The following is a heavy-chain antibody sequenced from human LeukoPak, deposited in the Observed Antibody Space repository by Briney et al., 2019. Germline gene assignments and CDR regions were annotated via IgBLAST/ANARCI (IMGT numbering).Heavy chain of an antibody. V-gene: IGHV3-48*02. CDR1: AFTCSSYS. Sequence: GGSLRLSCAASAFTCSSYSMNWVRQAPGKGLEWVSHITASGTAMFYADSVKGRFTISRDNAKNSLYLQMNSLRDEDTTVYYCASSGSYRFDYWGQRTLVTVSS. CDR2: ITASGTAM. D-gene: IGHD1-26*01. CDR3: ASSGSYRFDY. J-gene: IGHJ4*02.